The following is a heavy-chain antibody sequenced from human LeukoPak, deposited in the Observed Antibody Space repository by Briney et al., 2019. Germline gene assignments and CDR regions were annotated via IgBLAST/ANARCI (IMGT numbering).Heavy chain of an antibody. CDR2: IKQDGSDK. CDR3: ARDGRWMQFAEGGLDY. Sequence: SGGSLRLSCAASGFTFSSYAMSWVRQAPGKGLEWVASIKQDGSDKYYVDSVKGRFTISRDNAKNSLYLQMNSLRDEDTAAYYCARDGRWMQFAEGGLDYWGQGTLVTVSS. V-gene: IGHV3-7*01. J-gene: IGHJ4*02. CDR1: GFTFSSYA. D-gene: IGHD5-24*01.